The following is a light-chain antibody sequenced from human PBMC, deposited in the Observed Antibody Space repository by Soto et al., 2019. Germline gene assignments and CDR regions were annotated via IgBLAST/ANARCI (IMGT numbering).Light chain of an antibody. CDR1: SSDVGGYNY. Sequence: QSALTQPPSASGSPGQSVTISCTGTSSDVGGYNYVSWYQQHPGKARELMISEVSKRPSGVPDRFSGSKSGNTASLTVSGLQAEDEADYYCSSFAGNNNLVFGGGTKLTVL. V-gene: IGLV2-8*01. J-gene: IGLJ2*01. CDR2: EVS. CDR3: SSFAGNNNLV.